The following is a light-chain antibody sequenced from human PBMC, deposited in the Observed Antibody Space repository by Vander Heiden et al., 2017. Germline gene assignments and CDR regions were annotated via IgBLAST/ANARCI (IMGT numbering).Light chain of an antibody. Sequence: DSQMSQSPSTLSASVGDRVTITCRASQNIRNWLAWYQQKPGKAPKLLIYDASSLGSGVPSRFSGSGSGTEFTLTISSRQPDDFATYYCQQYDSVSPRSSFGEGTKLEIK. CDR3: QQYDSVSPRSS. J-gene: IGKJ2*01. CDR2: DAS. V-gene: IGKV1-5*01. CDR1: QNIRNW.